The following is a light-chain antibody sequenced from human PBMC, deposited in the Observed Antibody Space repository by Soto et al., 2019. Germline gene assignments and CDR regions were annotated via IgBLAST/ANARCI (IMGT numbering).Light chain of an antibody. CDR1: SGHSSYA. V-gene: IGLV4-69*01. J-gene: IGLJ1*01. CDR3: QTWGTGIHV. CDR2: LNSDGSH. Sequence: QPVLTQSPSASASLGASVKLTCTLSSGHSSYAIAWHQQPPEKGPRYLMKLNSDGSHSKGDGIPDRFSGSSSGAERYLIISSLQSEDEADYYCQTWGTGIHVFGTGTKLTVL.